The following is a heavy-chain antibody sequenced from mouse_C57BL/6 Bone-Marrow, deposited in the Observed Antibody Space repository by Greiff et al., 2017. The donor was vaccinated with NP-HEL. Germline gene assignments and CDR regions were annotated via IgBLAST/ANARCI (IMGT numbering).Heavy chain of an antibody. CDR2: ISNLAYSI. CDR1: GFTFSDYG. CDR3: ARSWGMDY. Sequence: EVKLVESGGGLVQPGGSRKLSCAASGFTFSDYGMAWVRQAPGKGLEWVAFISNLAYSIYYADTVTGRFTISRENAKNTLYLEMSSLRSEDTAMYFCARSWGMDYWGQGTSVTVSS. D-gene: IGHD4-1*01. J-gene: IGHJ4*01. V-gene: IGHV5-15*02.